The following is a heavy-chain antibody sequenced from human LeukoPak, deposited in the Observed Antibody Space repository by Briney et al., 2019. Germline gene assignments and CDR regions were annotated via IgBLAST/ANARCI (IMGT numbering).Heavy chain of an antibody. CDR1: GFTVSTNY. Sequence: GGSLRLSCAASGFTVSTNYMSWVRQAPGRGPEWISIIYRSGGTYYADSVKGRFTISRDNSKNTLYLQMNRLRAEDTAMYYCARDKRYCSSGRCWGVQFGPWGQGTLVTVSS. D-gene: IGHD2-15*01. V-gene: IGHV3-66*01. J-gene: IGHJ5*02. CDR3: ARDKRYCSSGRCWGVQFGP. CDR2: IYRSGGT.